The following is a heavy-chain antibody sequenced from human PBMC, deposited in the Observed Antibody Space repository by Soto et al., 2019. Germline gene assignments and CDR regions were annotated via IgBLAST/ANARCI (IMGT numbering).Heavy chain of an antibody. CDR3: ARAGSDYGFIYFDY. D-gene: IGHD4-17*01. J-gene: IGHJ4*02. CDR2: ISSSSSTI. Sequence: GGSLRLSCAASGFTFSSYSMNWVRQAPGKGLEWVSYISSSSSTIYYADSVKGRFTISRDNAKNSLYLQMNSLRDEDTAVYYCARAGSDYGFIYFDYWGQGTLVTVSS. CDR1: GFTFSSYS. V-gene: IGHV3-48*02.